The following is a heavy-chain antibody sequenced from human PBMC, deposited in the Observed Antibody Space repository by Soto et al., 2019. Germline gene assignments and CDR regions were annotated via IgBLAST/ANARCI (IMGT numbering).Heavy chain of an antibody. V-gene: IGHV3-23*01. CDR3: VRDWSGDRCPCMDV. CDR2: ISTSGDKT. J-gene: IGHJ6*02. CDR1: GFTFSNYV. Sequence: GGSLRLSCATSGFTFSNYVMSWVRQAPGKGLEWVSSISTSGDKTYYAGSVKGRFTISRDSSKKSVWLQMNSLRAEDTAVYYCVRDWSGDRCPCMDVWGQGTTVTVSS. D-gene: IGHD3-3*01.